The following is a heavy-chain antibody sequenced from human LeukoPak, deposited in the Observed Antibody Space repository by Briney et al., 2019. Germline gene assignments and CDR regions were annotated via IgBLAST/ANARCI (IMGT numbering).Heavy chain of an antibody. D-gene: IGHD3-3*01. CDR1: AGSFSGYY. Sequence: SETLSLTCSVYAGSFSGYYWSWIRQPPGKGLEWIGEINHSGSTNYNPSLKSRVTISVDTSKNQFSLKLSSVTAADTAVYYCARGEYYDFWSGSLPDYWGQGNLVTVSS. CDR2: INHSGST. CDR3: ARGEYYDFWSGSLPDY. J-gene: IGHJ4*02. V-gene: IGHV4-34*01.